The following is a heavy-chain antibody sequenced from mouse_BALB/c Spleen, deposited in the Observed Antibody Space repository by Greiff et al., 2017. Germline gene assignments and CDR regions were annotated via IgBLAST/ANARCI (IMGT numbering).Heavy chain of an antibody. D-gene: IGHD3-2*01. J-gene: IGHJ2*01. Sequence: DVKLVESGGDLVKPGGSLKLSCAASGFTFSSYGMSWVRQTPDKRLEWVATISSGGSYTYYPDSVKGRFTISRDNAKNTLYLQMSSLKSEDTAMYYCARQDSSGYHYWGQGTTLTVSS. CDR2: ISSGGSYT. V-gene: IGHV5-6*02. CDR3: ARQDSSGYHY. CDR1: GFTFSSYG.